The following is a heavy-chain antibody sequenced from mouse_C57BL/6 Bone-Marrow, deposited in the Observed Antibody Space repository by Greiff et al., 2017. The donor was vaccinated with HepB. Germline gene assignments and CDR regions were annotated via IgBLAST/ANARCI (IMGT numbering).Heavy chain of an antibody. V-gene: IGHV7-1*01. CDR1: GFTFSDFY. J-gene: IGHJ4*01. CDR2: SRNKANDYTT. D-gene: IGHD1-1*01. CDR3: ARDGYGSSPYYAMDY. Sequence: EVKVVESGGGLVQSGRSLRLSCATSGFTFSDFYMEWVRQAPGKGLEWIAASRNKANDYTTEYSASVKGRFIVSRDTSQSILYLQMNALRAEDTAIYYCARDGYGSSPYYAMDYWGQGTSVTVSS.